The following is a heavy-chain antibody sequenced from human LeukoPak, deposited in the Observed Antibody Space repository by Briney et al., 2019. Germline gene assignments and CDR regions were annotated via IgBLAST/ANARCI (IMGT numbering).Heavy chain of an antibody. CDR1: GGSFSGYY. V-gene: IGHV4-34*01. CDR2: INHSGST. Sequence: SETLSLTCAVYGGSFSGYYWSWIRQPPGKGLEWIGEINHSGSTNYSPSLKSRVTISADTSKNQFSLKLSSVTAADTAVYYCARVQWLVPGYWGQGTLVTVSS. CDR3: ARVQWLVPGY. D-gene: IGHD6-19*01. J-gene: IGHJ4*02.